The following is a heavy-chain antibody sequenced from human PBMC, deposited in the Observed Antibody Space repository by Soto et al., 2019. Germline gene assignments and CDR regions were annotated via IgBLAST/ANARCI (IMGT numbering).Heavy chain of an antibody. V-gene: IGHV3-23*01. J-gene: IGHJ6*02. CDR1: GFSFSSFA. CDR3: AKTRGAMIYAISVYGMDV. Sequence: EVQLLESRGSFIHPGRSLRLSCAASGFSFSSFAMNWVRQAPGKGLEWVSIISGSADSTFYADSVKGRFTISRDNSKSTLYLQINSLRAEDTAVYYCAKTRGAMIYAISVYGMDVWGQGTTVTVSS. CDR2: ISGSADST. D-gene: IGHD2-8*01.